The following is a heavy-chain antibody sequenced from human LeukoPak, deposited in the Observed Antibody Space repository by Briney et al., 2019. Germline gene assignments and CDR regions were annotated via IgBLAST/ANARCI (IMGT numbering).Heavy chain of an antibody. J-gene: IGHJ4*02. V-gene: IGHV4-39*01. CDR1: GGSISSSSYY. CDR2: IYYTGSM. Sequence: SETLSLTCSVSGGSISSSSYYWGWIRQPPGKGLEWIGSIYYTGSMYYNPSLKSRVTISIDTSKSQFSLNLSSVTAADTAVYYCARPRIAVAGLFDYWGQGTLVTVSS. D-gene: IGHD6-19*01. CDR3: ARPRIAVAGLFDY.